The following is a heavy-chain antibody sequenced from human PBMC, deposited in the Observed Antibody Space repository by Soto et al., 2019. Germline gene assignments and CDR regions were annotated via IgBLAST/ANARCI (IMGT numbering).Heavy chain of an antibody. D-gene: IGHD5-12*01. CDR2: IIPIFGTA. CDR3: AREEGRGYDFGRYFDY. V-gene: IGHV1-69*13. CDR1: GGTFSSYA. J-gene: IGHJ4*02. Sequence: GASVKFSCKASGGTFSSYAISWVRQAPGQGLEWMGGIIPIFGTANYAQKFQGRFTITADESTSTAYMELRRLRSEDTAVYYCAREEGRGYDFGRYFDYWGQGTLVTVSS.